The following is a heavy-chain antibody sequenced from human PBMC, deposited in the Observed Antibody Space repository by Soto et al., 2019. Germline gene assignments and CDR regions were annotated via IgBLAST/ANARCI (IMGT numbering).Heavy chain of an antibody. J-gene: IGHJ4*02. CDR3: ARGRYGDY. CDR1: GYDFTTYG. V-gene: IGHV1-18*01. CDR2: ISAHNGNT. D-gene: IGHD1-1*01. Sequence: QVHLVQSGAEVKKPGASVKVSCKGSGYDFTTYGITWVRQAPGQGLEWMAWISAHNGNTDYAQKLQCRLTVTRDTSTSTAYMELRSMRSDDTAVYYCARGRYGDYWGQGALVTLSS.